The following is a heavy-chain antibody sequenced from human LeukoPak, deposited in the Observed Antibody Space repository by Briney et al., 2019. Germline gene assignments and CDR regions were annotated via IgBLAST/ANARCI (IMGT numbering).Heavy chain of an antibody. CDR2: INHSGST. CDR1: GFTFSSYA. CDR3: ARGRFSENPFDY. J-gene: IGHJ4*02. D-gene: IGHD3-3*01. V-gene: IGHV4-34*01. Sequence: GSLRLSCAASGFTFSSYAMSWVRQPQGKELEWIGKINHSGSTNYNPSLKSRVTISIDTSKNQFSLKLSSVTAADTSVYYCARGRFSENPFDYWGQGTLVTVSS.